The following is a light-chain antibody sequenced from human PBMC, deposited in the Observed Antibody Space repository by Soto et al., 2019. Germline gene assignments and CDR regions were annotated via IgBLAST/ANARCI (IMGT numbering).Light chain of an antibody. J-gene: IGLJ3*02. CDR3: QSYDSSLSGSV. Sequence: QSVLTQPPSVSGAPGQRVTISCTGSSSNIGAGYHVHWYQQLPGTAPKLLIYGNHNRPSGVPDRFSGPKSGTSASLAITGLQAEDEADYFCQSYDSSLSGSVFGGGTKLTVL. V-gene: IGLV1-40*01. CDR2: GNH. CDR1: SSNIGAGYH.